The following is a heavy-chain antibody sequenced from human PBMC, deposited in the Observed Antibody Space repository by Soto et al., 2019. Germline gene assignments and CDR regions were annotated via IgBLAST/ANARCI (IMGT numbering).Heavy chain of an antibody. Sequence: GGSLRLSCAASGFTFSSYNMNWVRQAPGKGLEWVSYISSSSTTIYYADSVRGRFTISRDNAKNSLYLQMNSLRAEDTAVYYCARGSAYYDSSVPAAAGMDVWGQGTTVTVSS. D-gene: IGHD3-22*01. CDR3: ARGSAYYDSSVPAAAGMDV. CDR1: GFTFSSYN. J-gene: IGHJ6*02. CDR2: ISSSSTTI. V-gene: IGHV3-48*01.